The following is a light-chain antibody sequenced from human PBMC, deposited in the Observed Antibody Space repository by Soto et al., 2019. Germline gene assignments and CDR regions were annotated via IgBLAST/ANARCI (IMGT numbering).Light chain of an antibody. CDR2: WAS. V-gene: IGKV4-1*01. Sequence: IVMTQSPDSLAVSLGERATINCKSSQSVFYSSNNKNYLAWYQQKPGQPPKLLIYWASIRESGVPDRLSGNGSGTDFTLTISNLQAADVAVYYCQQYYISPYAFGQGTKLEIK. CDR3: QQYYISPYA. J-gene: IGKJ2*01. CDR1: QSVFYSSNNKNY.